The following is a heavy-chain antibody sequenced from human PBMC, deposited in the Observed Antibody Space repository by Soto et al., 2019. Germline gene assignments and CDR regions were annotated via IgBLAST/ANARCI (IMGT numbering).Heavy chain of an antibody. CDR2: INPNSGGT. V-gene: IGHV1-2*04. Sequence: ASVKVSCKASGYTFTGYYMHWVRQAPGQGLEWMGWINPNSGGTNYAQKFQGWVTMTRDTSISTAYMELSRLRSDDTAVYYCARDGGVDPDIVVVPAAMLDGPDSYGMDVWGQGTTVTVSS. D-gene: IGHD2-2*01. CDR3: ARDGGVDPDIVVVPAAMLDGPDSYGMDV. CDR1: GYTFTGYY. J-gene: IGHJ6*02.